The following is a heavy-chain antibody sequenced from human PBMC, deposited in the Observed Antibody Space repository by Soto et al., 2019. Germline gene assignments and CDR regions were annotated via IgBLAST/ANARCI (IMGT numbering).Heavy chain of an antibody. CDR3: ARESLSKNPLGWGPHDYRWDYFDY. D-gene: IGHD4-17*01. CDR1: GFTFSSYG. V-gene: IGHV3-33*01. Sequence: GGSLRLSCAASGFTFSSYGMHWVRQAPGKGLEWVAVIWYDGSNKYYADSVKGRFTISRDNSKNTLYLQMNSLRAEDTAVYYCARESLSKNPLGWGPHDYRWDYFDYWGQGTLVTVSS. CDR2: IWYDGSNK. J-gene: IGHJ4*02.